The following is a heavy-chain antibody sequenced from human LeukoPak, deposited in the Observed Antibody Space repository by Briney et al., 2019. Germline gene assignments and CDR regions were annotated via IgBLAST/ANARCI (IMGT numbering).Heavy chain of an antibody. CDR3: ATQNMVRGAAYWFDP. CDR2: IYYSGST. D-gene: IGHD3-10*01. V-gene: IGHV4-39*01. J-gene: IGHJ5*02. Sequence: SETLSLTCTVSGGSISSSSYYWGWIRQPPGKGLEWIGSIYYSGSTYYNPSLKSRVTISVDTSKNQFSLKLSSVTAADTAVYYCATQNMVRGAAYWFDPWGQGTLVTVSS. CDR1: GGSISSSSYY.